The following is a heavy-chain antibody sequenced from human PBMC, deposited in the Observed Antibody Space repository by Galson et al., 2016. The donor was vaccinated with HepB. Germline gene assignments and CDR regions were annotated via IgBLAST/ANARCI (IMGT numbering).Heavy chain of an antibody. J-gene: IGHJ4*02. D-gene: IGHD6-19*01. CDR3: AKDLIAVAGPYFDS. CDR2: INPIAGTT. CDR1: GYTFIIYY. Sequence: TVKVSCKASGYTFIIYYIHWVRQAPGQGLEWMGIINPIAGTTTYEQRFQGRLTLTRDNSKNTLYLQMTSLRAEDTAVYYCAKDLIAVAGPYFDSWGQGTLVTVSS. V-gene: IGHV1-46*01.